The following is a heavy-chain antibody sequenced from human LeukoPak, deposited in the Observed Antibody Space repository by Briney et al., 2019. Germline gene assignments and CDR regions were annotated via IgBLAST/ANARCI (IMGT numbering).Heavy chain of an antibody. CDR3: AKDIAAVGGYFDY. CDR2: ISWNSGSI. J-gene: IGHJ4*02. D-gene: IGHD6-13*01. Sequence: GGSLRLSCAASGFTFDDYAMHWVRQAPGKGLEWVSGISWNSGSIGYADSVKGRFTISRDNAKNSLYLQMNSLRAEDTALCYCAKDIAAVGGYFDYWGQGTLVTVSS. CDR1: GFTFDDYA. V-gene: IGHV3-9*01.